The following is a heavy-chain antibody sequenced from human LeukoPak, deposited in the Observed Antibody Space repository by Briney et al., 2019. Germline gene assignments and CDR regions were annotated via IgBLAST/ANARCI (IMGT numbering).Heavy chain of an antibody. CDR1: GYTFTSYY. V-gene: IGHV1-46*01. Sequence: ASVKVSCKASGYTFTSYYMHWVRQAPGQGLEWMGIINPSGGSTSYAQKFQGRVTMTRDTSTSTVCMELSSLRSEDTAVYYCAREAAAGPLADYYYGMDVWGQGTTVTVSS. J-gene: IGHJ6*02. CDR2: INPSGGST. CDR3: AREAAAGPLADYYYGMDV. D-gene: IGHD6-13*01.